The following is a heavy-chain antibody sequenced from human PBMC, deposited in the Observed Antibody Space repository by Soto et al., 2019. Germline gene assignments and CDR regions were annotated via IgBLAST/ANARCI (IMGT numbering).Heavy chain of an antibody. V-gene: IGHV2-5*01. CDR3: VHNVMVQPITGGHYFDY. Sequence: SGPTLVNPTQTLTLTCTFSAFSLSTNGVGVGWIRQPPGKPLEWLAVIYWNEDKRYSRSLKSRLSITKDTSKNQVVLTMTTMDPVDTATYYCVHNVMVQPITGGHYFDYWGPGLLVTVSS. D-gene: IGHD1-1*01. CDR2: IYWNEDK. CDR1: AFSLSTNGVG. J-gene: IGHJ4*02.